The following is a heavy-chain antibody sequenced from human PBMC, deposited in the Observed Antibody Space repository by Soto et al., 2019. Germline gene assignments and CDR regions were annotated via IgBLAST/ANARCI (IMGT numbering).Heavy chain of an antibody. Sequence: PSETLSRTCTVSGVSISSGDYFWSWIRQPPGKGLEWIGYISYSGRTYYNPSLESRVSVSVDTSTNQFSLKLSSVTAADTAVYFCARGADIAVVVTATPDYWFDPWGQGALVTVSS. D-gene: IGHD2-15*01. CDR2: ISYSGRT. CDR1: GVSISSGDYF. V-gene: IGHV4-30-4*01. J-gene: IGHJ5*02. CDR3: ARGADIAVVVTATPDYWFDP.